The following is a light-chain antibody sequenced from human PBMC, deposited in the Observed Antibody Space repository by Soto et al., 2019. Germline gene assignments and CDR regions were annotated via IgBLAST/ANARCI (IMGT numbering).Light chain of an antibody. J-gene: IGLJ2*01. CDR3: QTWDTGIVV. CDR2: LNSDGSH. Sequence: QLVLTQSPSASASLGASVKLTCTLSSGHSSYAIAWHQQQPEKGPRYLMKLNSDGSHSKGDGIPDRFSGSSSGAERYLTISRLQSDDEADYYCQTWDTGIVVFGGGTKLTVL. CDR1: SGHSSYA. V-gene: IGLV4-69*01.